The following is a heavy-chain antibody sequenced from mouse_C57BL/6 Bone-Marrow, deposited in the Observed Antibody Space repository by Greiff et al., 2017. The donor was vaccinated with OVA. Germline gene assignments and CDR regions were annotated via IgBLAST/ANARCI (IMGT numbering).Heavy chain of an antibody. V-gene: IGHV7-1*01. Sequence: EVKLMESGGGLVQSGRSLRLSCATSGFTFSDFYMEWVRQAPGKGLEWIAASRNKANDYTTEYSASVKGRFIVSRDTSQSILYLQMNALRAEDTAIYYCARDAGSSGPAWFAYWGQGTLVTVSA. CDR3: ARDAGSSGPAWFAY. J-gene: IGHJ3*01. CDR2: SRNKANDYTT. D-gene: IGHD3-2*02. CDR1: GFTFSDFY.